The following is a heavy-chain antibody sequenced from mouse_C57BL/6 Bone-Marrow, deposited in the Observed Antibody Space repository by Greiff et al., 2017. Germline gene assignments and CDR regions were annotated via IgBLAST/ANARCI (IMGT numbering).Heavy chain of an antibody. CDR3: ARGGYYYDYPYFDY. D-gene: IGHD2-4*01. CDR2: IYIGNGYT. Sequence: VHVKQSGAELVRPGTSVKMSCKTSGYTFTSYGINWVKQRPGQGLEWIGYIYIGNGYTEYNEKFKGKATLTSDTSSSTAYMQLSSLTSEDSAIYFCARGGYYYDYPYFDYWGQGTTLTVSS. V-gene: IGHV1-58*01. J-gene: IGHJ2*01. CDR1: GYTFTSYG.